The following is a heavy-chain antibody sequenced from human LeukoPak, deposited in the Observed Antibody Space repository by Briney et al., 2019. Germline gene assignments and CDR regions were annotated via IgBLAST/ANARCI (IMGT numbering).Heavy chain of an antibody. J-gene: IGHJ6*02. D-gene: IGHD2-2*01. CDR3: ARAAVVPAAIYYGMDV. CDR2: ISSSSSYI. V-gene: IGHV3-21*01. Sequence: PGGSLRLSCAASGFTFSSYSMNWVRQAPGKGLEWVSSISSSSSYIYYADSVKGRFTISRDNAKNSLYLQMNSLRAEDTAVYYCARAAVVPAAIYYGMDVWGQGTTVTVSS. CDR1: GFTFSSYS.